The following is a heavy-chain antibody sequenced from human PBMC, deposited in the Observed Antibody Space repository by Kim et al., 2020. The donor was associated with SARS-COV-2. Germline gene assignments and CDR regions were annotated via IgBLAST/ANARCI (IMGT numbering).Heavy chain of an antibody. V-gene: IGHV3-23*01. CDR3: AKELILGCMVRGPKYYYSGMDV. J-gene: IGHJ6*02. CDR1: GFTFSSYG. Sequence: GGSLRLSCAASGFTFSSYGMSWVRQAPGKGLEWVSAISCSGGSTYYADSVKGRFTISRDNSKNTLYLQMNSLRAEDTAVYYCAKELILGCMVRGPKYYYSGMDVWGDGTTVTVSS. CDR2: ISCSGGST. D-gene: IGHD3-10*01.